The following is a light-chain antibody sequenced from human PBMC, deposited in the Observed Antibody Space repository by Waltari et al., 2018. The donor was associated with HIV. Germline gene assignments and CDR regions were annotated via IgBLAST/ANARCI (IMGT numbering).Light chain of an antibody. CDR1: SSNIGAGYD. Sequence: QSVLTQPPSVSGAPGQRVSISCTGSSSNIGAGYDVHWYQQLPGTAPKLLIYRNNNRPSGVPDRFSGSKSDTSASLAITGLQPEDEADYYCQSYDNSLSGLVFGGGTKLTVL. CDR2: RNN. J-gene: IGLJ3*02. V-gene: IGLV1-40*01. CDR3: QSYDNSLSGLV.